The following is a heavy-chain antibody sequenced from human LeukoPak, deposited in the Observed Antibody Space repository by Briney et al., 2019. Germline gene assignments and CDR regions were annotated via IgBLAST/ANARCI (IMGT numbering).Heavy chain of an antibody. J-gene: IGHJ4*02. CDR3: AKVRREYSSGWYLDY. Sequence: PGGSLRLSCAASGFTFSSYGMHWVRQAPGKGLEWVAFIRYDGSNKYYADSVKGRFTISRDNSKNTLYLQMNSLRAEDTAVYYCAKVRREYSSGWYLDYWGQGTLVTVSS. CDR1: GFTFSSYG. D-gene: IGHD6-19*01. V-gene: IGHV3-30*02. CDR2: IRYDGSNK.